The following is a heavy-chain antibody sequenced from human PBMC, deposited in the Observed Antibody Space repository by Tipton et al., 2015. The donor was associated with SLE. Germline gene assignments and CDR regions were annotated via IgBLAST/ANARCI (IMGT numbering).Heavy chain of an antibody. Sequence: TLSLTCTVSGGSISSYYWGWIRQPPGKGLEWIGSIYYSGSTYYNPSLKSRVTISVDTSKNQFSLKLSSVTAAVTAVYYCARVRGWSDFDYWGQGTLVTVSS. CDR2: IYYSGST. CDR3: ARVRGWSDFDY. V-gene: IGHV4-39*07. J-gene: IGHJ4*02. CDR1: GGSISSYY. D-gene: IGHD6-19*01.